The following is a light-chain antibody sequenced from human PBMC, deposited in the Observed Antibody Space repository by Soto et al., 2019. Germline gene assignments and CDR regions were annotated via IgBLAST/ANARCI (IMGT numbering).Light chain of an antibody. V-gene: IGLV2-14*01. CDR3: SSYTSSSALDV. CDR2: EVS. J-gene: IGLJ1*01. CDR1: SSDVGGYNY. Sequence: QSALTQPASVSGSPGQSITISCTGTSSDVGGYNYVSWYQHHPGKAPKLMIYEVSNRPSGVSNRFSGSKSGNTASLTISGLQAEDEADYYCSSYTSSSALDVFGTGTKLTVL.